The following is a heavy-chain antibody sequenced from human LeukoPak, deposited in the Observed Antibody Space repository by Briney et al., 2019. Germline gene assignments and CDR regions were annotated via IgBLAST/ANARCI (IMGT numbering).Heavy chain of an antibody. D-gene: IGHD3-10*01. Sequence: GGSLRLSCAASGFTFSGYSMNWVRQAPGMGLEWVSSITSSSTYIHYADSVKGRFTISRDNAKNSLYLQMSGLRAEDTAVYYCARTSGPRGYWGQGTLVTVSS. CDR2: ITSSSTYI. CDR1: GFTFSGYS. J-gene: IGHJ4*02. V-gene: IGHV3-21*01. CDR3: ARTSGPRGY.